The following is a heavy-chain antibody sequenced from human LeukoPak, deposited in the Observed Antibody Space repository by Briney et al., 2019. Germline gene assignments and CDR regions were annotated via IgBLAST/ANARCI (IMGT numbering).Heavy chain of an antibody. CDR2: IYTSGST. CDR3: ARWIVGALDY. V-gene: IGHV4-61*02. CDR1: GGSISSGSYY. D-gene: IGHD1-26*01. Sequence: PSETLSLTCTVSGGSISSGSYYWSWIRQPAGKGLEWIGRIYTSGSTNYNPSLKSRVTISVDTSKNQFSLKLSSVTAADTAVYYCARWIVGALDYWGQGTLVTVSS. J-gene: IGHJ4*02.